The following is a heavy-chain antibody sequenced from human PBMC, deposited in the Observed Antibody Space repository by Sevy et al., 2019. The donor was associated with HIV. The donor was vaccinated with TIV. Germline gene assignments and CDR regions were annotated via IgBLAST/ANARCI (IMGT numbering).Heavy chain of an antibody. J-gene: IGHJ4*01. CDR2: VLASAIT. V-gene: IGHV4-59*08. D-gene: IGHD4-17*01. Sequence: SEILSLTCTVTGGSISGSSWSWIRQPPGKGLEWIGNVLASAITNYNPSLKSRVTISLDTSESQSSLILNSVTAADTAVYYCPIHGAYGDYVPNDPPLDYWGRGILVTVSS. CDR1: GGSISGSS. CDR3: PIHGAYGDYVPNDPPLDY.